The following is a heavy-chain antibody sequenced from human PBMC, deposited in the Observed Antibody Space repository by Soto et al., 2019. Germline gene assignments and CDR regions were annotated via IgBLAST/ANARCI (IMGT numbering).Heavy chain of an antibody. CDR2: IKNDGTT. CDR3: TRETYYGMDL. Sequence: GGSLRLSCVASGFSFTGYWVHWVRQVPGAGLLWVSHIKNDGTTHYADSVKGRFTMSRDNAKNTVYLQMDSLRADDTSIYYCTRETYYGMDLWGQGTTVTVSS. CDR1: GFSFTGYW. J-gene: IGHJ6*02. V-gene: IGHV3-74*01.